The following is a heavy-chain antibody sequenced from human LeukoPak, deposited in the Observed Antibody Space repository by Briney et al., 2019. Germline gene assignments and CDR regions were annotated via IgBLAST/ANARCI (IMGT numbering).Heavy chain of an antibody. J-gene: IGHJ5*02. CDR3: ARGREEWELFDP. Sequence: ASVKVSCKASGYTFTGYYMHWVRQAPGQGLEWMGWINPNSGGTNYVQKFQGRVTMTRDTSISTAYMELSRLRSDDTAVYYCARGREEWELFDPWGQGTLVTVSS. CDR1: GYTFTGYY. D-gene: IGHD1-26*01. CDR2: INPNSGGT. V-gene: IGHV1-2*02.